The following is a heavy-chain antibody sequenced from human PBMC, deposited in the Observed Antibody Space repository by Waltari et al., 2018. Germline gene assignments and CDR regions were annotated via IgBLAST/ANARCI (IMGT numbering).Heavy chain of an antibody. J-gene: IGHJ6*02. CDR1: GGSISSYY. CDR2: IYYSGNT. Sequence: QVQLQESGPGLVKPSETLSLNCTVSGGSISSYYWSWIRQPPGKGREWIGYIYYSGNTNYNPSLKSRVTISVDTSKNQFSLKLSSVTAADTAVYYCARGSSSWHIRVGYYGMDVWGQGTTVTVSS. V-gene: IGHV4-59*01. D-gene: IGHD6-13*01. CDR3: ARGSSSWHIRVGYYGMDV.